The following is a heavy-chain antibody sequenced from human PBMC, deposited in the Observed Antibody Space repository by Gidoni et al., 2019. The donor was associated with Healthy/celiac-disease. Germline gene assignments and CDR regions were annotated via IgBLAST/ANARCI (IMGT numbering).Heavy chain of an antibody. CDR3: ARDRTYYYDSSGYYTKYYLDY. Sequence: QVQLVQSGAAVKTPGASVKVSCKASGYTFTGYSMHWVRQAPGQGLEWMGWINPNSGGTNYAQKFQGRVTMTRDTSISTAYMELSRLRSDDTAVYYCARDRTYYYDSSGYYTKYYLDYWGQGTLVTVSS. V-gene: IGHV1-2*02. CDR1: GYTFTGYS. CDR2: INPNSGGT. D-gene: IGHD3-22*01. J-gene: IGHJ4*02.